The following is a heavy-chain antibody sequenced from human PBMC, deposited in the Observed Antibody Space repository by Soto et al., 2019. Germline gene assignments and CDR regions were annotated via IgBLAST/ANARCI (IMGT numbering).Heavy chain of an antibody. CDR1: GGSISSGGYY. Sequence: QVQLQESGPGLVKPSQTLSLTCTVSGGSISSGGYYWSWIRQHPGKGLEWIGYIYYSGSTYYNPSLKSRVTISVDTSKNQFSLKLSSVTAADTAVYYCARGQSMVRENYSRVSRRWFDPWGQGTLVTVSS. CDR3: ARGQSMVRENYSRVSRRWFDP. V-gene: IGHV4-31*03. J-gene: IGHJ5*02. D-gene: IGHD3-10*01. CDR2: IYYSGST.